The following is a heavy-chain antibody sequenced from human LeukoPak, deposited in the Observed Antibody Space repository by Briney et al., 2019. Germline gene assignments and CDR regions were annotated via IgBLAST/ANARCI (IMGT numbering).Heavy chain of an antibody. Sequence: PSQTLSLTCTVSGGSICSGDYYWSWIRQPPGTGLEWIGYIYYSGSTYYNPSLKSRVTISVDTSKNQFSLKLSSVTAADTAVYYCARGVVVTAENINPASAFDVWGQGTMVTVSS. CDR3: ARGVVVTAENINPASAFDV. V-gene: IGHV4-30-4*01. J-gene: IGHJ3*01. CDR1: GGSICSGDYY. CDR2: IYYSGST. D-gene: IGHD2-21*02.